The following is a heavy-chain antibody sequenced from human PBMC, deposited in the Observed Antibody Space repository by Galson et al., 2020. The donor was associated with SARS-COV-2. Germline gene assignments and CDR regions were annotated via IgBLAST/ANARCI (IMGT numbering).Heavy chain of an antibody. D-gene: IGHD6-19*01. CDR1: GGSFCGYY. CDR2: INHSGST. J-gene: IGHJ4*02. V-gene: IGHV4-34*01. Sequence: SETLSLTCAVYGGSFCGYYWSWIRQPPGKGLEWIGEINHSGSTNYNPSLKSRVTISVDTSKNQFSLKLSSVTAADTAVYYCARGGRSSGWYGDYWGQGTLVTVSS. CDR3: ARGGRSSGWYGDY.